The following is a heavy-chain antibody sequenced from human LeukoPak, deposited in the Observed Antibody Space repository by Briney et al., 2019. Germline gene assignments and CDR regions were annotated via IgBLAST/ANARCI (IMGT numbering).Heavy chain of an antibody. CDR3: AREADTAMVNDAFDI. J-gene: IGHJ3*02. D-gene: IGHD5-18*01. CDR2: ISYDGSNK. CDR1: GFTFSSYA. Sequence: PGGSLRLSCAASGFTFSSYAMHWVRQAPGKGLEWVAVISYDGSNKYYADSVKGRFTISRDNSKNTLYLQMNSLRAEDTAVYYCAREADTAMVNDAFDIWGQGTMVTVSS. V-gene: IGHV3-30-3*01.